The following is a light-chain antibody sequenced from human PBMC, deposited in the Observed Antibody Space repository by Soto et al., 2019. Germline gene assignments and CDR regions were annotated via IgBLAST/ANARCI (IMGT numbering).Light chain of an antibody. CDR2: WAS. CDR1: QSVLYSSNNKNY. J-gene: IGKJ3*01. Sequence: DIVMTQSPDSLAVSLGERATINCKSSQSVLYSSNNKNYLAWYQQKPGQPPKLLIYWASTRESGVPDRFSGSGSGPDFPLTISTLQAEDVAVYYCQQYYRTPLTFGPGTKVDIK. V-gene: IGKV4-1*01. CDR3: QQYYRTPLT.